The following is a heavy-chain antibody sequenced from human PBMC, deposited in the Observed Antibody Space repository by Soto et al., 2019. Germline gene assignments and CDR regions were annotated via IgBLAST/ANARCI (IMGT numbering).Heavy chain of an antibody. CDR1: GFTFSSSA. V-gene: IGHV3-64*01. Sequence: EVQLVESGGGLVQPGGSLRLSCAASGFTFSSSAIHWVRQAPGKGLEYVSAITSNGGNTDYASSVTSRFTISSDDSTNTLYLQMCSLRAADMAVYYCASRIAFGDGMAVWGRGDTVSVSS. CDR2: ITSNGGNT. J-gene: IGHJ6*02. CDR3: ASRIAFGDGMAV. D-gene: IGHD3-3*02.